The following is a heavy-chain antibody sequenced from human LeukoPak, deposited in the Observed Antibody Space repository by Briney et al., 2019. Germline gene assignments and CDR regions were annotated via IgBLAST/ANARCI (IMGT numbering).Heavy chain of an antibody. V-gene: IGHV3-33*01. Sequence: GGSLRLSCAASGFTFSSYGMHWVRQAPGKGLEWVAVIWYDGSNKYYADSVKGRFTISRDNSKNTLYLQMNSLRAEDTAVYYCARDGAAVAGTHYYYGMDVWGRGTTVTVSS. CDR1: GFTFSSYG. J-gene: IGHJ6*02. CDR3: ARDGAAVAGTHYYYGMDV. CDR2: IWYDGSNK. D-gene: IGHD6-19*01.